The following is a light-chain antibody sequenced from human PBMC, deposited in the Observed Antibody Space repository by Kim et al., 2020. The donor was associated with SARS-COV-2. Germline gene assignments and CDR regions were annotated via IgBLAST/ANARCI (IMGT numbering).Light chain of an antibody. CDR3: QVWDSSSDRGV. V-gene: IGLV3-21*04. CDR2: YDS. Sequence: APGKTARITCGGNNIGSKSVHWYQQKPGQAPVLVIYYDSDRPSGIPERFSGSNSGNTATLTISRVEAGDEADYYCQVWDSSSDRGVFGGGTKVTVL. J-gene: IGLJ3*02. CDR1: NIGSKS.